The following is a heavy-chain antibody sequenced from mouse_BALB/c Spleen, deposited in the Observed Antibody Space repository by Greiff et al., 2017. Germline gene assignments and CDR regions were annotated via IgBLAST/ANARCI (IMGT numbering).Heavy chain of an antibody. D-gene: IGHD1-1*01. CDR1: GFNIKDTY. V-gene: IGHV14-3*02. CDR2: IDPANGNT. Sequence: EVQLQQSGAELVKPGASVKLSCTASGFNIKDTYMHWVKQRPEQGLEWIGRIDPANGNTKYDPKFQGKATITADTSSNTAYLQLSSLTSEDTAVYYCASNYGTPAMDYWGQGTSVTVSS. CDR3: ASNYGTPAMDY. J-gene: IGHJ4*01.